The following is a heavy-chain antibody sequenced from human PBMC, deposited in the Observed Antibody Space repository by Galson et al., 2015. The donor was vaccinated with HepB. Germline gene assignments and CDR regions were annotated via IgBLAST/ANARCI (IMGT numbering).Heavy chain of an antibody. J-gene: IGHJ5*02. CDR3: AKDNAVVASGFDP. V-gene: IGHV3-30*02. CDR1: GFTFNIYG. Sequence: SLRLSCAASGFTFNIYGMNWVRQAPGKGLEWVAFIQYDGTKKYYVDSVKGRFTISRDNSKSTLYLQKNSLKIEDTAIYYCAKDNAVVASGFDPWGQGTLVTVSS. D-gene: IGHD2-15*01. CDR2: IQYDGTKK.